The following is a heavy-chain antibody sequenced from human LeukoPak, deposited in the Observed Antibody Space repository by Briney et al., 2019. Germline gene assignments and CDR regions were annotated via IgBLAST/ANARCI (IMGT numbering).Heavy chain of an antibody. CDR1: GYTFTSYA. CDR2: INPSGGST. D-gene: IGHD2-21*01. CDR3: ARSTRVIPEDY. Sequence: ASVKVSCKASGYTFTSYAMHWVRQAPGQGLEWMGIINPSGGSTTYAQKFQGRVTMTRDTSTSTVYMELSSLRSEDTAVYFCARSTRVIPEDYWGQGTLVTVSS. J-gene: IGHJ4*02. V-gene: IGHV1-46*01.